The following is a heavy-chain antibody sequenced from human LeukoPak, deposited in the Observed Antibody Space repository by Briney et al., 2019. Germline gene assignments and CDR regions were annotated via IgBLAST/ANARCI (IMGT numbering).Heavy chain of an antibody. Sequence: GSLRLSCAASGFTFSDFYMSWIRQAPGKGLEWLSYISNIGSTIYYADSVKGRFTISRDNAKNSLYLQIHSLRAEDTAVYYCARDRWGYCSSTSCYSQYFQHWGQGTPVTVSS. CDR1: GFTFSDFY. CDR3: ARDRWGYCSSTSCYSQYFQH. V-gene: IGHV3-11*04. J-gene: IGHJ1*01. D-gene: IGHD2-2*01. CDR2: ISNIGSTI.